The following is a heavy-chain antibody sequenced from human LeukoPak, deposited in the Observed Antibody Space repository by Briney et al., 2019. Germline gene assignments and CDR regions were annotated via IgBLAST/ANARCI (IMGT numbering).Heavy chain of an antibody. D-gene: IGHD2-15*01. J-gene: IGHJ4*02. CDR1: GGSISSSSYY. V-gene: IGHV4-39*07. CDR2: IYYSGST. Sequence: ETLSLTCTVSGGSISSSSYYWGWIRQPPGKGLEWIGSIYYSGSTYYNPSLKSRVTISVDTSKNQFSLQVNSVTPEDSAVYYCARERSWGSLYYWGQGILVTVSS. CDR3: ARERSWGSLYY.